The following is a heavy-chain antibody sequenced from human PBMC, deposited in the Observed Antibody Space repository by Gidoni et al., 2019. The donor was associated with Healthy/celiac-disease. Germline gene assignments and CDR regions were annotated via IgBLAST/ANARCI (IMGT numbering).Heavy chain of an antibody. D-gene: IGHD6-13*01. CDR2: ISSSGSPI. Sequence: QVQLVESGGGLVKPGGSRRLSCAAAGFTFSDYYMRWIRQAPGTGLEWVSYISSSGSPIYYAVSVTGRFTISRVNAKNSLYLQMNSLRAEDTAVYYCARALKYSISFMDVWGKGTTVTVSS. V-gene: IGHV3-11*01. CDR3: ARALKYSISFMDV. CDR1: GFTFSDYY. J-gene: IGHJ6*03.